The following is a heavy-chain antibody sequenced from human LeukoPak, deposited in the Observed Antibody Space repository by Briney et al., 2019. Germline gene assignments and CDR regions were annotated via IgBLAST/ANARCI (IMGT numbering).Heavy chain of an antibody. Sequence: GGSLRLSCAASGFTFSSYAMTWVRQAPGKGLEWVANIKQDGSEKYYVDSVKGRFTISRDNAKNSLYLQMNSLRAEDTAVYYCASGSAGPSGGSFLVDWGQGTLVTVSS. CDR3: ASGSAGPSGGSFLVD. CDR1: GFTFSSYA. CDR2: IKQDGSEK. V-gene: IGHV3-7*01. D-gene: IGHD2-15*01. J-gene: IGHJ4*02.